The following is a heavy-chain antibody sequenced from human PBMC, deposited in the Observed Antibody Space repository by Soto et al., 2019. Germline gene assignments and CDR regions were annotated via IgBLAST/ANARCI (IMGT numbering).Heavy chain of an antibody. Sequence: GGSLRLSCAASGFTFSSYGMHWVRQAPGKGLEWVAVISYDGSNKYYADSVKGRFTISRDNSKNTLYLQMNSLRAEDTAVYYCAKEGKHCSSTSCHPYYYYYYGMDVWGQGTTVTVSS. V-gene: IGHV3-30*18. J-gene: IGHJ6*02. CDR2: ISYDGSNK. CDR1: GFTFSSYG. CDR3: AKEGKHCSSTSCHPYYYYYYGMDV. D-gene: IGHD2-2*01.